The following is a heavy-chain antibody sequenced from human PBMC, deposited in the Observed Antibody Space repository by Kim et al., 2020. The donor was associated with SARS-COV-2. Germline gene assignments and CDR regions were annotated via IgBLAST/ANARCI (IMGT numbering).Heavy chain of an antibody. V-gene: IGHV4-59*12. CDR2: FSYNGTRRT. CDR1: GDSISTYY. CDR3: ARGGGFGEPF. Sequence: SETLSLTCIVSGDSISTYYWNWIRQPPGKGLEWIGYFSYNGTRRTSYNPSLKSRVTMSVDTSKNQFFLRLNSVTAADTAVYYCARGGGFGEPFWGQGTLVTVSS. D-gene: IGHD3-10*01. J-gene: IGHJ4*02.